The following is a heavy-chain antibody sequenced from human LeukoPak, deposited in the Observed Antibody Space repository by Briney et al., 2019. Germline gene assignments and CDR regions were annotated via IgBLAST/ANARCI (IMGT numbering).Heavy chain of an antibody. CDR1: GGSITSHS. CDR2: ISSSGSTI. D-gene: IGHD2-21*01. CDR3: ARDPGGEYVDY. Sequence: PSETLSLTCAVSGGSITSHSWWSWVRQAPGKGLEWVSYISSSGSTIHYADSVKGRFTVSRDNTKNSLYLQMNSLRAEDTAVYYCARDPGGEYVDYWGQGTLVTVSS. V-gene: IGHV3-48*04. J-gene: IGHJ4*02.